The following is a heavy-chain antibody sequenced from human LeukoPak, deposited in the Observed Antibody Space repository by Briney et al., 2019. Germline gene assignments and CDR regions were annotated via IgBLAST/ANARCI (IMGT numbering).Heavy chain of an antibody. CDR3: ARGGDFYDSSGYYDDAFDV. V-gene: IGHV1-46*01. CDR1: GGTFSDYA. D-gene: IGHD3-22*01. J-gene: IGHJ3*01. CDR2: INPSGGST. Sequence: ASVKVSCKASGGTFSDYALNWVRQAPGQGLEWMGIINPSGGSTSYAQKFQGRVTMTRDMSTSTVYMELSSLRSEDTAVYYCARGGDFYDSSGYYDDAFDVWGQGTMVTVSS.